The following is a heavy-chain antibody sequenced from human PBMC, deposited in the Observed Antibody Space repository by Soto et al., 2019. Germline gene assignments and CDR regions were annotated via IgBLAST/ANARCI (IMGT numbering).Heavy chain of an antibody. D-gene: IGHD1-26*01. V-gene: IGHV4-39*01. CDR3: ARRAMGDGTYDYYGMDV. CDR2: IYYSGTT. CDR1: GDSITSNSYF. J-gene: IGHJ6*02. Sequence: PSETLSLTCTVSGDSITSNSYFWAWIRQPPGKGLEWIGSIYYSGTTYYNPSLKSRVTISVDRSKNQFSLKLSSVTAADTAVYYCARRAMGDGTYDYYGMDVWGQGTTVT.